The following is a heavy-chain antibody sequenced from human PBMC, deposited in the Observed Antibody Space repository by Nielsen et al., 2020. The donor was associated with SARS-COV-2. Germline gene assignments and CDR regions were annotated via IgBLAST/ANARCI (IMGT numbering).Heavy chain of an antibody. CDR1: GYTFNNYD. D-gene: IGHD1-26*01. Sequence: ASVKVSCKASGYTFNNYDINWVRQATGQGLEWMGWIDPNNGNTGYTQKFQSRVTMTRDTSISTAYMELSSLRSDDTAVYYCARMDVGPTFEKWFDPWGQGTLVTVSS. CDR2: IDPNNGNT. J-gene: IGHJ5*02. V-gene: IGHV1-8*01. CDR3: ARMDVGPTFEKWFDP.